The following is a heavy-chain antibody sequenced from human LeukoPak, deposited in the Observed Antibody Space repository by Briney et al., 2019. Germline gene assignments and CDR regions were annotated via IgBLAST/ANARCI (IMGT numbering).Heavy chain of an antibody. Sequence: SETLSLTCTVSGGSTSSYYWSWIRQPAGKGLEWIGRIYSSGSTNYNPSLKSRVTMSVDTSKNQFSLKLSSVTAADTAVYYCARDLGSMVRGVITSGHFDYWGQGTLVTVSS. CDR1: GGSTSSYY. CDR3: ARDLGSMVRGVITSGHFDY. D-gene: IGHD3-10*01. V-gene: IGHV4-4*07. J-gene: IGHJ4*02. CDR2: IYSSGST.